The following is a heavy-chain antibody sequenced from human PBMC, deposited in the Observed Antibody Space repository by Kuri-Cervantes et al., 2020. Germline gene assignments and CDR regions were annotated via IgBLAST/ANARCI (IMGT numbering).Heavy chain of an antibody. D-gene: IGHD5-18*01. J-gene: IGHJ4*02. CDR3: ARGRVYSYGTYYFDY. V-gene: IGHV3-21*01. CDR2: ISSSSSYI. Sequence: GESLKISCAASEFTVSSNYMSWVRQAPGKGLEWVSSISSSSSYIYYADSVKGRFTISRDNAKTSLYLQMNSLRAEDTAVYYFARGRVYSYGTYYFDYWGQGTLVTVSS. CDR1: EFTVSSNY.